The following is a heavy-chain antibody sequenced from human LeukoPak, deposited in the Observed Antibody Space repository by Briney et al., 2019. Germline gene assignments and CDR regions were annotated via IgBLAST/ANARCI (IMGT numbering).Heavy chain of an antibody. J-gene: IGHJ4*02. CDR1: GFTFSSYA. CDR2: ISYDGSNK. V-gene: IGHV3-30*04. CDR3: AREGEEYSGSFDY. Sequence: GGPLRLSCAASGFTFSSYAMHWVRQAPGKGLEWVAVISYDGSNKYYADSVKGRFTISRDNSKNTLYLQMNSLRAEDTAVYYCAREGEEYSGSFDYWGQGTLVTVSS. D-gene: IGHD1-26*01.